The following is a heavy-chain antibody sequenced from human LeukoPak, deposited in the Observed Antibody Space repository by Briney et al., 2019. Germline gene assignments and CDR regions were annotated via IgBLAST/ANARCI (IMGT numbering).Heavy chain of an antibody. D-gene: IGHD3-3*01. V-gene: IGHV3-48*03. CDR2: ISSSGSTI. CDR1: GFTFSSYE. CDR3: AKGLGVVIDFLVFDN. Sequence: GGSLRLSCAASGFTFSSYEMNWVRQAPGKGLEWVSYISSSGSTIYYADSVKGRFTISRDNGKNSLYLQRNSLRAEDTSIYYCAKGLGVVIDFLVFDNWGQGTLVTVSS. J-gene: IGHJ4*02.